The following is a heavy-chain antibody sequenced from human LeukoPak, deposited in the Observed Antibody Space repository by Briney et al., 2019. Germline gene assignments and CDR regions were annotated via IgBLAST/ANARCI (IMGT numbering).Heavy chain of an antibody. V-gene: IGHV3-23*01. J-gene: IGHJ4*02. CDR2: ISGSGGST. D-gene: IGHD5-24*01. CDR1: GFTFSNYA. CDR3: ARRRRHTRWDY. Sequence: SGGPLRLSCAASGFTFSNYAMSWVRQAQGTGLEWVSAISGSGGSTYYEDSVKGRFTISRDNSKNTLYLQMNSLRAEDTAVYFFARRRRHTRWDYWGQGTLVTVSS.